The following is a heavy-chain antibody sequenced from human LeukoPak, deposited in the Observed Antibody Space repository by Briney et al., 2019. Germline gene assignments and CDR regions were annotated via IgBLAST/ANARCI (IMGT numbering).Heavy chain of an antibody. J-gene: IGHJ4*02. D-gene: IGHD3-10*01. V-gene: IGHV3-23*01. CDR3: AKDLWFGGDRGPFDY. CDR2: ISGSGGST. Sequence: GGSLRLSCAASGFTFSSYAMSWVRQAPGKGLEWVSAISGSGGSTYYADSVKGRFTISRDKSKSTLYLQMNSLRAEDTAVYYCAKDLWFGGDRGPFDYWGQGTLVTVSS. CDR1: GFTFSSYA.